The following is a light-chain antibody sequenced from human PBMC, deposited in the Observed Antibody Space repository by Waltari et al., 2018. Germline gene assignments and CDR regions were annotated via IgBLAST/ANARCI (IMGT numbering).Light chain of an antibody. CDR2: GAS. Sequence: DIQMTQSPSSVSASVGDTVTLTCRTSQSISNWVAWYQQKPGKAPNLLIYGASSLQSGVPPRFSGSGSGTEFTLTISGLQPEDFAKYCCQQTNSFPWTFGQGTKVEVK. CDR1: QSISNW. CDR3: QQTNSFPWT. V-gene: IGKV1-12*01. J-gene: IGKJ1*01.